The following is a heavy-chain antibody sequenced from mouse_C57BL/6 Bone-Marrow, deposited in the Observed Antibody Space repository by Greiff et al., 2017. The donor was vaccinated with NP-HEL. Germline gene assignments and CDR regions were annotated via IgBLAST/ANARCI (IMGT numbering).Heavy chain of an antibody. CDR3: ASPYDYDVAWFAY. Sequence: EVKLMESGGDLVKPGGSLKLSCAASGFTFSSYGMSWVRQTPAKRLEWVATISSGGSYTYYPDRLKGRFTISRENAKNTLYLQMSSLKSEDTAMYYCASPYDYDVAWFAYWGQGTLVTVSA. J-gene: IGHJ3*01. CDR1: GFTFSSYG. CDR2: ISSGGSYT. D-gene: IGHD2-4*01. V-gene: IGHV5-6*01.